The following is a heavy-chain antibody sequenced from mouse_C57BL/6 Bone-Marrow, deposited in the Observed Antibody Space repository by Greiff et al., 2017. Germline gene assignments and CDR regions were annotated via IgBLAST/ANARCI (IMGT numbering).Heavy chain of an antibody. V-gene: IGHV1-19*01. D-gene: IGHD1-1*01. CDR3: ARWGGSSYWYFDV. J-gene: IGHJ1*03. CDR2: INPYNGGT. CDR1: GYTFTDYY. Sequence: EVQLQQSGPVLVKPGASVKMYCKASGYTFTDYYMNWVKQSHGKSLEWIGVINPYNGGTSYNQKFKGKATLTVDKSSSTAYMELNSLTSEDSAVYYCARWGGSSYWYFDVWGTGTTVTVSS.